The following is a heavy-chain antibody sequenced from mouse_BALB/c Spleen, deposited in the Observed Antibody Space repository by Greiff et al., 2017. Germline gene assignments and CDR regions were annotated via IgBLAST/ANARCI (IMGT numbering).Heavy chain of an antibody. J-gene: IGHJ2*01. CDR3: ARDGLTALFDY. CDR1: GYTFTSYW. V-gene: IGHV1-69*02. D-gene: IGHD1-2*01. CDR2: IYPSDSET. Sequence: VQLQQSGAELVKPGAPVKLSCKASGYTFTSYWMNWVKQRPGRGLEWIGRIYPSDSETHYNQKFKDKATLTVDKSSSTAYIQLSSLTSEDSAVYYCARDGLTALFDYWGQGTTLTVSS.